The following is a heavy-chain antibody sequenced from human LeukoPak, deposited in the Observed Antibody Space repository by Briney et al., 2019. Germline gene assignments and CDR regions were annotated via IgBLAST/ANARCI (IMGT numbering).Heavy chain of an antibody. CDR2: IRYDGSNK. D-gene: IGHD3-9*01. V-gene: IGHV3-30*02. CDR1: GFTFSSYG. Sequence: PGGSLRLSCAASGFTFSSYGMHWVRQAPGKGLEWVAFIRYDGSNKYYADSVKGRFTISRDNSRNTVYLQMNSLRAEDTAVYYCARLILTGYYSHFDYWGQGTLVTVSS. J-gene: IGHJ4*02. CDR3: ARLILTGYYSHFDY.